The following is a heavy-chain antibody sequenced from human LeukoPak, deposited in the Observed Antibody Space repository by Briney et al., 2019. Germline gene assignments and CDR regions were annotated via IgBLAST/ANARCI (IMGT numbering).Heavy chain of an antibody. Sequence: GGSLRLSCAASRFTFGTYAMHWDRQAPGKGLEWVAVISYDGSNKYYADSVKGRFTISRDNSKNTLYLQMNSLRAEDTAVYYCARDLGIDYWGQGTLVTVSS. CDR2: ISYDGSNK. CDR3: ARDLGIDY. CDR1: RFTFGTYA. V-gene: IGHV3-30*04. J-gene: IGHJ4*02.